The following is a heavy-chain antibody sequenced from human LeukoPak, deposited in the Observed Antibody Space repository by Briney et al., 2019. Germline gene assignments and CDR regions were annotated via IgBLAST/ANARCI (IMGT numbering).Heavy chain of an antibody. CDR3: ARAVWTEGDY. D-gene: IGHD3/OR15-3a*01. V-gene: IGHV4-61*02. CDR1: GGSISSGSYY. Sequence: ASETLSLTCTVSGGSISSGSYYWSWIRQPAGKGLEWIGRIYTSGSTNYNPSLKSRVTISVDTSKNQFPLKLSSVTAADTAVYYCARAVWTEGDYWGQGTLVTVSS. CDR2: IYTSGST. J-gene: IGHJ4*02.